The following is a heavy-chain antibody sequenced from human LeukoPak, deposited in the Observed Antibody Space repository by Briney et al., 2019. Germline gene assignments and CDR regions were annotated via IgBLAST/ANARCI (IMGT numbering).Heavy chain of an antibody. D-gene: IGHD2-15*01. V-gene: IGHV4-39*01. CDR1: GGSISTTSYY. CDR3: ARNPSLGVVAAYGPVAYMDI. CDR2: IYYRGGT. J-gene: IGHJ6*03. Sequence: PSETLSLTCTVHGGSISTTSYYWAWLRQTPGKGLEWIGSIYYRGGTHYNPSLESRVTISVDTSKKQFSLKLPSVTASDTATYYCARNPSLGVVAAYGPVAYMDIWGKGTTVSVSS.